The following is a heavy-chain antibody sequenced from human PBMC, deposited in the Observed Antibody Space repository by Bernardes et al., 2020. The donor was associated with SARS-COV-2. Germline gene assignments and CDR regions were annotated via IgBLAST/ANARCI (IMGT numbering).Heavy chain of an antibody. J-gene: IGHJ3*02. V-gene: IGHV4-4*07. CDR1: GGSISSYY. CDR3: ARVGYNYVWGSYRTNDAFDI. CDR2: IYTSGST. Sequence: SETLSLTCTVSGGSISSYYWSWIRQPAGKGLEWIGRIYTSGSTNYNPSLKSRVTMSVDTSKNQFSLKLSSVTAADTAVYYCARVGYNYVWGSYRTNDAFDIWGQGTMVTVSS. D-gene: IGHD3-16*02.